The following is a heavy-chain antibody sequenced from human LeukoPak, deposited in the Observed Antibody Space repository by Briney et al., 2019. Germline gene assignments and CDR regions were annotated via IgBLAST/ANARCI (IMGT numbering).Heavy chain of an antibody. V-gene: IGHV1-2*02. J-gene: IGHJ4*02. Sequence: ASVKVSCKASGYTFSGYYIHWVRQAPGQGLEWMGWINPNTGGTKYAQKFQGRVTMTRDTSISTAYMELSRLRSDDTAVYYCARSVGATEYYWGQGTLVTVSS. CDR2: INPNTGGT. CDR1: GYTFSGYY. D-gene: IGHD1-26*01. CDR3: ARSVGATEYY.